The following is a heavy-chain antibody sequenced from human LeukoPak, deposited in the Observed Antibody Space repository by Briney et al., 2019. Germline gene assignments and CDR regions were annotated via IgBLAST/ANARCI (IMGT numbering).Heavy chain of an antibody. CDR2: IYYSGST. D-gene: IGHD2-15*01. J-gene: IGHJ4*02. CDR1: GGSISSGGYY. CDR3: ARDLLTSLDY. V-gene: IGHV4-31*03. Sequence: PSETLSLTCTVSGGSISSGGYYWSWLRQHPGKGLEWIGYIYYSGSTYYNPSRKSRVTISVDTSKNQFSLKLSSVTAADTAVYHCARDLLTSLDYWGQGTLVTVSS.